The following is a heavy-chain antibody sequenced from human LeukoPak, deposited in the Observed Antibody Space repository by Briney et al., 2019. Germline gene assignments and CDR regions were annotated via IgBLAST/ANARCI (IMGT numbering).Heavy chain of an antibody. CDR3: ARGRIAVAGNNFDY. V-gene: IGHV1-18*01. D-gene: IGHD6-19*01. Sequence: ASVKVSCKASDHTFTTYGITWVRQVPGQGLEWMGWISVYNGDTKYAQKFQGRVTLTTETSTSTVYMELRSLKSDDTAVYYCARGRIAVAGNNFDYWGQGTLVTVSS. J-gene: IGHJ4*02. CDR2: ISVYNGDT. CDR1: DHTFTTYG.